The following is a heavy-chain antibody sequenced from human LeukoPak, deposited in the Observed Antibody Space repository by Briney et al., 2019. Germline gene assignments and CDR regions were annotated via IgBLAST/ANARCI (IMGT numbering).Heavy chain of an antibody. CDR3: AKDGRDSGYDEPGNYYMDV. Sequence: PGGSLRLSCAASGFTFSSYEMNWVRQAPGKGLEWVAVIWYDGSNKYYADSVKGRFTISRDNSKNTLYLQMNSLRAEDTAVYYCAKDGRDSGYDEPGNYYMDVWGKGTTVTVSS. CDR2: IWYDGSNK. V-gene: IGHV3-33*06. D-gene: IGHD5-12*01. J-gene: IGHJ6*03. CDR1: GFTFSSYE.